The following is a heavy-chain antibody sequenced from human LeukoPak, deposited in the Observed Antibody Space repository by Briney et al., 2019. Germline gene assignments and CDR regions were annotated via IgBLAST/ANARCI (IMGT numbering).Heavy chain of an antibody. CDR3: AREVRYCSGDTCYRWFDP. D-gene: IGHD2-15*01. CDR1: GGTFSSYA. J-gene: IGHJ5*02. V-gene: IGHV1-69*04. CDR2: IIPILGVA. Sequence: SVKVSCKASGGTFSSYAISWVRQAPGQGLEWMGRIIPILGVANYAQKFQGRVTITADKSTSTAYMELSSLRSEDTAVYYCAREVRYCSGDTCYRWFDPWGQGTLVTVSS.